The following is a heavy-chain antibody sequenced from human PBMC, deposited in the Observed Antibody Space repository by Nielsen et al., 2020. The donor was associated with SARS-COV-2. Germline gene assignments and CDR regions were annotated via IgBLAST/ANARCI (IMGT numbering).Heavy chain of an antibody. J-gene: IGHJ6*02. D-gene: IGHD2-21*02. CDR2: MNPNSGNT. CDR1: GYTFTGYY. V-gene: IGHV1-8*02. Sequence: ASVKVSCKASGYTFTGYYMHWVRQAPGQGLEWMGWMNPNSGNTGYAQKFQGRVTMTRNTSISTAYMELSSLRSEDTAVYYCARGRCGGDCYPVYYYYGMDVWGQGTTVTVSS. CDR3: ARGRCGGDCYPVYYYYGMDV.